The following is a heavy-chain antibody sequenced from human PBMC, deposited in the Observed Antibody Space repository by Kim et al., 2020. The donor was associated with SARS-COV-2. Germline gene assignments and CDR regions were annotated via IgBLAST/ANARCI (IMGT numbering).Heavy chain of an antibody. J-gene: IGHJ3*02. Sequence: SLKSRVTISVDTPTNQFSLKLRSVTAADTAVYYCARIVAAAGSDDAFDIWGQGTMVTVSS. D-gene: IGHD6-13*01. CDR3: ARIVAAAGSDDAFDI. V-gene: IGHV4-4*09.